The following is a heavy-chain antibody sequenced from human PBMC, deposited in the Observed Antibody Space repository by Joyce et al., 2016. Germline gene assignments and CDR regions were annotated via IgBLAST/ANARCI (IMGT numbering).Heavy chain of an antibody. Sequence: QVQLVQSGAEVKKPGASVKVSCKASGYTFTGYYLHWVRQAPGQGLEWMGRINPDRGGTNYAQKFQGRVTMTRDTSISTAYMELSRLRSDDTAVYSCARDCYSSGWYWDAFDIWGQGTMVTVSS. CDR3: ARDCYSSGWYWDAFDI. CDR2: INPDRGGT. V-gene: IGHV1-2*06. J-gene: IGHJ3*02. D-gene: IGHD6-19*01. CDR1: GYTFTGYY.